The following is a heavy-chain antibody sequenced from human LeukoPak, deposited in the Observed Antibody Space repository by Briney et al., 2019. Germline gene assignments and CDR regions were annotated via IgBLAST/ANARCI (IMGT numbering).Heavy chain of an antibody. CDR1: GGSISSGGYY. CDR3: ARDTLRGSSTFFDY. J-gene: IGHJ4*02. CDR2: IYYSGST. Sequence: SETLSLTCTVSGGSISSGGYYWRWIRQHPGKGLEWIGYIYYSGSTYYNPSLKSRVTISVDTSKNQFSLKLSSVTAADTAVYYCARDTLRGSSTFFDYWGQGTLVTVSS. D-gene: IGHD4-17*01. V-gene: IGHV4-31*03.